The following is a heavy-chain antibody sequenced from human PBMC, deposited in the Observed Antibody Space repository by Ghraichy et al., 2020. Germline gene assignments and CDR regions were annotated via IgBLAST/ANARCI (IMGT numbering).Heavy chain of an antibody. CDR1: GFTFSSYS. D-gene: IGHD4-17*01. CDR2: ISSSSSYI. J-gene: IGHJ6*02. V-gene: IGHV3-21*01. CDR3: ARNRDQGDYEAYYYYGMDV. Sequence: GGSLRLSCAASGFTFSSYSMNWVRQAPGKGLEWVSSISSSSSYIYYADSVKGRFTISRDNAKNSLYLQMNSLRAEDTAVYYCARNRDQGDYEAYYYYGMDVLGQGTTVTVS.